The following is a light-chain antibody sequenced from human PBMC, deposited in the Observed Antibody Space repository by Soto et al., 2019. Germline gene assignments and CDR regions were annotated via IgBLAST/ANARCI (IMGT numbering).Light chain of an antibody. V-gene: IGKV3-20*01. Sequence: IVLTQSPGTLSLSPGERATLSCRASQSLSTYVAWYQQQPGQAPRLLIYGASKRATGIPDRFSGNGSRTDFTLTISRLEPEDFGIYYCQQYGDSVVTFGPGTKVDIK. CDR3: QQYGDSVVT. CDR1: QSLSTY. CDR2: GAS. J-gene: IGKJ1*01.